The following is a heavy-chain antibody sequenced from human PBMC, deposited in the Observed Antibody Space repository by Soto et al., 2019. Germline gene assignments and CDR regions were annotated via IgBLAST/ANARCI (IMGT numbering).Heavy chain of an antibody. Sequence: GGSLRLSCAASGFTFNSYGMHWVRQAPGKGLEWVAIISPDGNNKYDADSVRGRFTISRDNSKNTLYLQMNSLRVEDTAVYYCAKRFSSSWSIENWGQGTLVTVSS. CDR1: GFTFNSYG. V-gene: IGHV3-30*18. CDR2: ISPDGNNK. CDR3: AKRFSSSWSIEN. D-gene: IGHD6-13*01. J-gene: IGHJ4*02.